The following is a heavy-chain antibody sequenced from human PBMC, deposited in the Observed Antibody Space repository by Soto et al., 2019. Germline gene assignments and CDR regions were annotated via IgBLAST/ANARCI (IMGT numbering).Heavy chain of an antibody. CDR1: GYTFTSYG. D-gene: IGHD3-3*01. J-gene: IGHJ3*02. V-gene: IGHV1-18*01. CDR2: ISAYNGNT. CDR3: ARDLHYDFWSGYSGAFDI. Sequence: ASVKVSCKASGYTFTSYGISWVRQAPGQGLEWMGWISAYNGNTNYAQKLQGRVTMTTDTSTSTAYMELRSLRSDDTAVYYCARDLHYDFWSGYSGAFDIWGQGTMVTVSS.